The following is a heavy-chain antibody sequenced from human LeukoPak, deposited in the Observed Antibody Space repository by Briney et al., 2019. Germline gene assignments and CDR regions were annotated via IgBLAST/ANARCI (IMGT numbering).Heavy chain of an antibody. CDR2: ISSSGSTI. CDR3: ARIMVATTREAFDY. Sequence: GGSLRLSCAASGFTFSSYEMNWVRQAPEKGLEWVSYISSSGSTIYYADSVKGRFTISRHNAKNSLYLQMNSLRAEDTAIYYCARIMVATTREAFDYWGQGTRVTVSS. J-gene: IGHJ4*02. CDR1: GFTFSSYE. D-gene: IGHD5-12*01. V-gene: IGHV3-48*03.